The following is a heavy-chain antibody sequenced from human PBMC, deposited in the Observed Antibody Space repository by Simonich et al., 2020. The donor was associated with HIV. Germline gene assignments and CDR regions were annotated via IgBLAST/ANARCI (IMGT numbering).Heavy chain of an antibody. D-gene: IGHD3-22*01. J-gene: IGHJ3*02. CDR1: GGSFSDYF. Sequence: QVQLQQWGAGLLKPSETLSLTCALYGGSFSDYFWTWIRQSPGKGLEWIGEINYTGSPNYNPSLKSRVTISLDTSKKQFSLKLSSVTAADTAMYYCAREMIGADAFDIWGQGTMVTVSS. V-gene: IGHV4-34*02. CDR2: INYTGSP. CDR3: AREMIGADAFDI.